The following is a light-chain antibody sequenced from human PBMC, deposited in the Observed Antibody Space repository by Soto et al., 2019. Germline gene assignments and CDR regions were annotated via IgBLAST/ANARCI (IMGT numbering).Light chain of an antibody. V-gene: IGLV2-8*01. CDR3: SSYAGSNNLHVL. CDR2: EVI. Sequence: QSALTQPHSVSGSPGQSVTISCTGTSSDVGGYEYVSWYQQHPGKAPKLIIYEVIKRPSGVPDRFSGSKSGNTASLTVSGLQAEDEADYYCSSYAGSNNLHVLFGGGTKLTVL. CDR1: SSDVGGYEY. J-gene: IGLJ2*01.